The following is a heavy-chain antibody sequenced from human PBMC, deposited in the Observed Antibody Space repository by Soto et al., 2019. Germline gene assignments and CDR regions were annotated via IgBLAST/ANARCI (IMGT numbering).Heavy chain of an antibody. V-gene: IGHV3-33*01. CDR1: GFTFSSYG. D-gene: IGHD3-22*01. CDR3: ATGLDYFDSTTYYPGPHFDS. CDR2: IWYDGSNK. J-gene: IGHJ4*02. Sequence: QVQLVDSGGGVVQPGTSLRLSCAASGFTFSSYGMHWVRQAPGKGLEWVALIWYDGSNKYYADSVKGRFTISRDTSKNTLYLQMNSLRAEDTAVYYCATGLDYFDSTTYYPGPHFDSWGQGTLVTVSS.